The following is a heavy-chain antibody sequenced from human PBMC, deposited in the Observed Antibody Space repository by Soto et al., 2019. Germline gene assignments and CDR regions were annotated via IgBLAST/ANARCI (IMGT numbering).Heavy chain of an antibody. Sequence: GGSLRLSCAASGFTFSSYGMHWVRQAPGKGLEWVAVIWYDGSNKYYADSVKGRFTISRDNSKNTLYLQMNSLRAEDTAVYYCARGIAAAGLYYYYYGMDVWGQGTTVTVSS. D-gene: IGHD6-13*01. CDR2: IWYDGSNK. J-gene: IGHJ6*02. CDR1: GFTFSSYG. CDR3: ARGIAAAGLYYYYYGMDV. V-gene: IGHV3-33*01.